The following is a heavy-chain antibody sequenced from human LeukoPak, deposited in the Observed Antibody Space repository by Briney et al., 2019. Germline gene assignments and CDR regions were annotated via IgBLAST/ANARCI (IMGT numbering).Heavy chain of an antibody. Sequence: SETLSLTCTVSGGSISSGGYYWSWIRQHPGKGLEWIGYIYYSGSTYYNPSLKSRVTISVDTSKNQFSLKLSSVTAADTAVYYCARGGRYDFWSGSYYYYGMDVWGQGTTVTVSS. CDR3: ARGGRYDFWSGSYYYYGMDV. D-gene: IGHD3-3*01. J-gene: IGHJ6*02. CDR2: IYYSGST. CDR1: GGSISSGGYY. V-gene: IGHV4-31*03.